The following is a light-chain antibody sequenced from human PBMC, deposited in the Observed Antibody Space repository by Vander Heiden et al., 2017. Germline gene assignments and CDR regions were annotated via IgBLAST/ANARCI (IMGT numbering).Light chain of an antibody. Sequence: QSALTQPPSVSGSPGQSVAFSCTGTSSDVGSYNRVSWYQQSPGTAPKLMISEVNNRPSGVPDRFSGSKSGNTASLTISGLQAEDEADYYCSSYTSSSTWVFGGGTKLTVL. CDR2: EVN. V-gene: IGLV2-18*02. CDR3: SSYTSSSTWV. J-gene: IGLJ3*02. CDR1: SSDVGSYNR.